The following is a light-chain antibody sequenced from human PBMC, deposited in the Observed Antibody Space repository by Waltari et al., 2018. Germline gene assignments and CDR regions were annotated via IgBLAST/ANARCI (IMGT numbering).Light chain of an antibody. CDR3: LQYNSYPWT. V-gene: IGKV1-5*03. CDR1: QSIVVW. Sequence: DIQVTQSPSTLSASVGDRVTITCRASQSIVVWLAWYKQKPGKAPRLLIYKASYLESGVPSSFSGSGSGTEFTLTISSLQADDFATYYCLQYNSYPWTFGQGTKVEIK. J-gene: IGKJ1*01. CDR2: KAS.